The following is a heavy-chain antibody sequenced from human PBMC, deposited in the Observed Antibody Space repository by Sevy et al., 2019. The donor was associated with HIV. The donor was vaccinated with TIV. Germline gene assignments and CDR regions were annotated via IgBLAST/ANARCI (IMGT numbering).Heavy chain of an antibody. V-gene: IGHV3-21*01. CDR3: VRDGWNY. CDR2: MTSSCSYI. J-gene: IGHJ4*02. Sequence: GGSLRLTCAASGFTFSTSTMNWVRQAPGKGLEWVSLMTSSCSYILYADSVKGRFPIPRDNAKNSVFLQMNSLRVEDTAVYYCVRDGWNYWGQGTLVTVSS. D-gene: IGHD2-15*01. CDR1: GFTFSTST.